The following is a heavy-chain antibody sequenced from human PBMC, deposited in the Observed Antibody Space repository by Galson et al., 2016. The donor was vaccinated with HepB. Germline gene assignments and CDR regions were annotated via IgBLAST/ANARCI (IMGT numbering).Heavy chain of an antibody. Sequence: SLRLSCAASGFTFSNYGMHWVRQAPGKGLEWEAIIWYDGSNKYYAESVKGRFTISRDNSKNTLYLQMSSLRAEDTAVYYCARDGCSGYSCYLDYWGQGTLVTVSS. V-gene: IGHV3-33*01. CDR3: ARDGCSGYSCYLDY. CDR2: IWYDGSNK. J-gene: IGHJ4*02. D-gene: IGHD2-15*01. CDR1: GFTFSNYG.